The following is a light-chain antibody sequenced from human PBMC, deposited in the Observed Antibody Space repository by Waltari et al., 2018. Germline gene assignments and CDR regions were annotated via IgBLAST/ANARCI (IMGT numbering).Light chain of an antibody. Sequence: QSALTQPASVSGSPGQSITISCTGSSSDVGNFNLVSWYQLHPGKAPDLLIFEATKRPSGISLRFSGAKSGNTASLTISGLQAEDEADYFCCSYAGSSSPRLFGGGTKLSVL. CDR3: CSYAGSSSPRL. J-gene: IGLJ3*02. V-gene: IGLV2-23*01. CDR2: EAT. CDR1: SSDVGNFNL.